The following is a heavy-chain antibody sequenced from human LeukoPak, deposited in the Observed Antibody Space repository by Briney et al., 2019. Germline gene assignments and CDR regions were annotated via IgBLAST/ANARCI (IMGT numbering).Heavy chain of an antibody. CDR2: ISYDGSNK. CDR1: GFTFSSYA. V-gene: IGHV3-30-3*01. Sequence: PGGSLRLSCAASGFTFSSYAMHLVRQAAGKGLEWVAVISYDGSNKYYADSVKGRFTISRDNSKNTLYLQMNSLRAEDTAVYYCARDAHYTGLQYYFDYWGQGTLVTVSS. CDR3: ARDAHYTGLQYYFDY. J-gene: IGHJ4*02. D-gene: IGHD4-11*01.